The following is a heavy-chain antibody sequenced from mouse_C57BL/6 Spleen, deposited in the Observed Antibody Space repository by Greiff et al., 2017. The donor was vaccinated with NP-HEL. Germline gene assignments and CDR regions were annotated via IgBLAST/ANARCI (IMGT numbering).Heavy chain of an antibody. V-gene: IGHV5-17*01. D-gene: IGHD3-1*01. Sequence: DVQLVESGGGLVKPGGSLKLSCAASGFTFSDYGMHWVRQAPEKGLEWVAYISSGSSTIYYADTVKGRFTISRDNAKNTLFLQMTSLRSEDTAMYYCASGANRGFAYWGQGTLVTVSA. CDR3: ASGANRGFAY. J-gene: IGHJ3*01. CDR2: ISSGSSTI. CDR1: GFTFSDYG.